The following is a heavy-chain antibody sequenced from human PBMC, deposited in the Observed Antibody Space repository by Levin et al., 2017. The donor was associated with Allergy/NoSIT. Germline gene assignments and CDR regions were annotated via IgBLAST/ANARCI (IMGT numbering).Heavy chain of an antibody. J-gene: IGHJ6*03. CDR3: ARVGQRQNYMDV. D-gene: IGHD3-16*01. Sequence: SETLSLTCAVYGGSFSGYYWSWIRQPPGKGLEWIGEINHSGSTNYNPSLKSRVTISVDTSKNQFSLKLSSVTAADTAVYYCARVGQRQNYMDVWGKGTTVTVSS. CDR2: INHSGST. CDR1: GGSFSGYY. V-gene: IGHV4-34*01.